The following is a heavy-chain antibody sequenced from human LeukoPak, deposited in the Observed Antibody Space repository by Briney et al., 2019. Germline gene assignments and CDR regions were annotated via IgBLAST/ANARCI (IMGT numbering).Heavy chain of an antibody. J-gene: IGHJ4*02. CDR3: ARENSSGWIDY. CDR2: INFNSGGT. CDR1: GYTFSDYY. D-gene: IGHD6-19*01. V-gene: IGHV1-2*02. Sequence: ASVKVSCKASGYTFSDYYVHWVRQAPGQGLEWMGWINFNSGGTNYAQKFQGRVTMTRDTSISTAYMELSRLRSDDTAVYYCARENSSGWIDYWGQGTLVTVSS.